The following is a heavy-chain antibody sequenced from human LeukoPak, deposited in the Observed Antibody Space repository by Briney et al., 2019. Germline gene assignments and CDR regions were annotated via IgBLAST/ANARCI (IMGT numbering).Heavy chain of an antibody. CDR1: EASFNSDDQY. D-gene: IGHD3-22*01. CDR3: SRGLDSRKLGY. V-gene: IGHV4-31*03. CDR2: IHPSGML. J-gene: IGHJ4*02. Sequence: SETLSLTSTVSEASFNSDDQYWNWIRQSPGKGLEWIGSIHPSGMLYNNPSLESRVTMSRDTSKNQFSLNLNSVTAADTAVYFCSRGLDSRKLGYWGQGILVTVSS.